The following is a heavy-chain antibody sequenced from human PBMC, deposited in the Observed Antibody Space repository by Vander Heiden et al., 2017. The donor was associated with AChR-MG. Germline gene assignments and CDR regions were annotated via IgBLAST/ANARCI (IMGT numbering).Heavy chain of an antibody. J-gene: IGHJ3*02. Sequence: EVQLLESGGGLVQPGGSLRLSCAASGFPFSSHALSGVRQAPGKGLEWVSAISGSGGSTYYADSVKGRFTISRDNSKNTLYLQMNSLRAEDTAVYYCAKDRLMSYDSSGYFHDAFDIWGQGTMVTVSS. CDR2: ISGSGGST. D-gene: IGHD3-22*01. V-gene: IGHV3-23*01. CDR1: GFPFSSHA. CDR3: AKDRLMSYDSSGYFHDAFDI.